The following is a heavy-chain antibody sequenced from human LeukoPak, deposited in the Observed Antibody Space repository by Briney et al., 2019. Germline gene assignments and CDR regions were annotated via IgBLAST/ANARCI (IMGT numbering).Heavy chain of an antibody. J-gene: IGHJ3*02. V-gene: IGHV3-21*01. CDR2: ISSSSSYI. CDR3: ARAMGANAFDI. CDR1: GFTFSSYW. D-gene: IGHD3-10*01. Sequence: TGGSLRLSCAASGFTFSSYWMSWVRQAPGKGLEWVSSISSSSSYIYYADSVKGRFTISRDNAKNSLYLQMNSLRAEDTAVYYCARAMGANAFDIWGQGTMVTVSS.